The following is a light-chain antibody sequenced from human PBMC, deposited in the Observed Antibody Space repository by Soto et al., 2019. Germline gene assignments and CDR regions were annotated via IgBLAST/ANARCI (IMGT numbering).Light chain of an antibody. CDR3: QQYETSPWT. CDR2: GAS. Sequence: EIVLTQSPGTLSLSPGERATLSCRASQSVSDRSLVWYQQKAGQAPRLLIYGASNRAVGIPDRFSGSGSGTDFTLTISRLEPEDYAVYFCQQYETSPWTFGQGTKVEIK. CDR1: QSVSDRS. J-gene: IGKJ1*01. V-gene: IGKV3-20*01.